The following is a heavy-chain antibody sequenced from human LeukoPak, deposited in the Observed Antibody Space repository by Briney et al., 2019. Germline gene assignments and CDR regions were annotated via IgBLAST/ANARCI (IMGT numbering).Heavy chain of an antibody. J-gene: IGHJ6*03. CDR3: TRVLAHYDILTGYSYYYMDV. D-gene: IGHD3-9*01. CDR2: IRSKAYGGTT. Sequence: PGGSLRLSCTASGFTFGDYAMSWVRQAPGKGLEWVGFIRSKAYGGTTEYAASVKGRFTISRDDSKSIAYLQMNSLKTEDTAVYYCTRVLAHYDILTGYSYYYMDVWGKGTTVTISS. V-gene: IGHV3-49*04. CDR1: GFTFGDYA.